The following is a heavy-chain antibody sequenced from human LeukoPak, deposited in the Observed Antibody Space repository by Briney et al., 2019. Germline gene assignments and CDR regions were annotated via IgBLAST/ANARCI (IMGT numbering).Heavy chain of an antibody. CDR2: ISITSKTI. D-gene: IGHD3-10*01. CDR1: GFTFSSND. CDR3: ARDPSYYGSGSYSPPGDY. Sequence: GGSLRLSCAGSGFTFSSNDMSWVRQPPGKGLEWVSYISITSKTIKYADSVKGRFTISRDNAKNSLYLQMNSLRAEDTAVYYCARDPSYYGSGSYSPPGDYWGQGTLVTVSS. J-gene: IGHJ4*02. V-gene: IGHV3-48*01.